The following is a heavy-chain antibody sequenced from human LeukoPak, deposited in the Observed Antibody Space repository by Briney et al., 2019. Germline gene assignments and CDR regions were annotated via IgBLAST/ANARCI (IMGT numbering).Heavy chain of an antibody. V-gene: IGHV4-34*01. CDR1: GGSFSGYY. Sequence: SETLSLTCAVYGGSFSGYYWSWIRQPPGKGLEWIGEINHSGSTNYNPSLKSRVTISVDTSKNQFSLKLRSVTAADTAVYYCARVRRDGYNSPYYFDYWGQGTLVTVSS. CDR2: INHSGST. J-gene: IGHJ4*02. CDR3: ARVRRDGYNSPYYFDY. D-gene: IGHD5-12*01.